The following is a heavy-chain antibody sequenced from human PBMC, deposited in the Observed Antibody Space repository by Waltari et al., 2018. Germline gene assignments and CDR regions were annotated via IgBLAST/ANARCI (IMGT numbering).Heavy chain of an antibody. CDR1: GFTFRRYC. D-gene: IGHD5-12*01. Sequence: EVQLVASGGGLVQPGGSLSLSCAASGFTFRRYCMSCVRQAPGKGLEWVANIKQDGSEKYYVDSVKGRFTISRDNAKNSLYLQMNSLRAEDTAVYYCARDLRGTGIGYWGQGTLVTVSS. V-gene: IGHV3-7*01. CDR2: IKQDGSEK. CDR3: ARDLRGTGIGY. J-gene: IGHJ4*02.